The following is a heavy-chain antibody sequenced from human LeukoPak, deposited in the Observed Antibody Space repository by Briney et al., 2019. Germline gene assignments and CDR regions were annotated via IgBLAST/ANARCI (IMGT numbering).Heavy chain of an antibody. V-gene: IGHV1-46*01. J-gene: IGHJ4*02. CDR1: GYTFTSYY. D-gene: IGHD3-10*01. CDR2: INPSGGST. Sequence: ASVKVSCKASGYTFTSYYIHWVRQAPGQGLEWMGIINPSGGSTRYAQKFQGRVTMTRDTSTSTVYMELSSLRSEDTAVYYCASETSGNYFSDYWGQGTLVTVSS. CDR3: ASETSGNYFSDY.